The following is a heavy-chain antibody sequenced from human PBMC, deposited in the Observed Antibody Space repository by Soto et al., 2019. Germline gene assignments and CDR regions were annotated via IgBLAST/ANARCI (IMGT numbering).Heavy chain of an antibody. CDR2: INPNSGGT. D-gene: IGHD3-10*01. CDR1: GYTFTGYY. J-gene: IGHJ2*01. V-gene: IGHV1-2*04. Sequence: QVQLVQSGAEVKKPGASVKVSCKASGYTFTGYYMHWVRQAPGQGLEWMGWINPNSGGTNYAQKFQGWVTMTRDTSIRSADMELSRLRSDDTAVYYCARERSPLWFGETGYWYFDLWGRGTLVTVSS. CDR3: ARERSPLWFGETGYWYFDL.